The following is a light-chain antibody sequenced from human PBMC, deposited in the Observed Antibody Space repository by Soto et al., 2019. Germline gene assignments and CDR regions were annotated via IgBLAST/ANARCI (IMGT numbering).Light chain of an antibody. CDR1: RSNIGTYT. J-gene: IGLJ2*01. CDR2: RNH. CDR3: AAWDDSLRAVV. V-gene: IGLV1-44*01. Sequence: SVLTQSPSASGTPGQRVTISCSGSRSNIGTYTVNWYQQLPGTAPTLLIFRNHQRPSGVPDRFSGSKSGTSASLAISGPQSEDEADYYCAAWDDSLRAVVFGGGTKLTVL.